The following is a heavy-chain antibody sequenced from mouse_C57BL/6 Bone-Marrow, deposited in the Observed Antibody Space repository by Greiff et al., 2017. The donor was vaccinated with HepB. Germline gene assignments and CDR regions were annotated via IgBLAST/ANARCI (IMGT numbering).Heavy chain of an antibody. CDR2: IWSGGST. Sequence: VMLVESGPGLVQPSQSLSITCTVSGFSLTSYGVHWVRQSPGKGLEWLGVIWSGGSTDYNAAFISRLSISKDNSKSQVFFKMNSLQADDTAIYYCARNPLYGSSFYFDYWGQGTTLTVSS. J-gene: IGHJ2*01. CDR3: ARNPLYGSSFYFDY. D-gene: IGHD1-1*01. V-gene: IGHV2-2*01. CDR1: GFSLTSYG.